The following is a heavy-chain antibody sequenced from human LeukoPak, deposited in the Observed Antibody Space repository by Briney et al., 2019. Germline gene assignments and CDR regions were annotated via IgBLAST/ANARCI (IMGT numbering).Heavy chain of an antibody. V-gene: IGHV4-39*01. J-gene: IGHJ6*03. CDR2: IYYSGST. D-gene: IGHD6-13*01. Sequence: PETLSLTCTVSGGSISSSSYYWGWIRQPPGKGLEWIGSIYYSGSTYYNPSLKSRVTISVDTSKNQFSLKLSSVTAADTAVYYCARREQQLVPYYYYYYMDVWGKGTTVTVSS. CDR1: GGSISSSSYY. CDR3: ARREQQLVPYYYYYYMDV.